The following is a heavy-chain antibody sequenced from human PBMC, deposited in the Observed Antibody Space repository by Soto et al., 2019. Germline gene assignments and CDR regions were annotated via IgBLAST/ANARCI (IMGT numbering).Heavy chain of an antibody. J-gene: IGHJ5*02. V-gene: IGHV4-30-4*01. Sequence: QVQLQESGPGLVKPSQTLSLTCTVSGGSISSGDYYWCWLRQPPGKRLGWIGYYYYSGSTYYNPPLKSRVTISVDRSKNQFSLTLSSVTPADTAVYYCARAQAACSSSGYEVLSWFDPWGQGTLVTVSS. D-gene: IGHD6-13*01. CDR1: GGSISSGDYY. CDR3: ARAQAACSSSGYEVLSWFDP. CDR2: YYYSGST.